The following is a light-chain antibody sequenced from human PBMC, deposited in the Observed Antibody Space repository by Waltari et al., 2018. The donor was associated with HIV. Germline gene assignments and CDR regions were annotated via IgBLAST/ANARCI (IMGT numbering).Light chain of an antibody. CDR3: QSADSSGTYV. CDR1: ALPKQN. V-gene: IGLV3-25*03. CDR2: KDS. Sequence: SYELSQPPSVSVSPGQTARITCSGDALPKQNAYWYQQKPGQAPVLVIYKDSERPSGIPERFSGASSGTTVTLTISGVQAEDEADYYCQSADSSGTYVLGTGTKVTVL. J-gene: IGLJ1*01.